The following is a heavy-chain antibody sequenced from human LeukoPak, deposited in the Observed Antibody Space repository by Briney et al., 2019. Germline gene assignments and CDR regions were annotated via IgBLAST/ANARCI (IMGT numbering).Heavy chain of an antibody. V-gene: IGHV3-7*01. J-gene: IGHJ4*02. CDR1: GFTFSNFW. D-gene: IGHD6-13*01. CDR3: ARDSGSSWYYFDY. CDR2: IKQDGSEK. Sequence: GGSLRLSCAASGFTFSNFWMSWVRQAPGKGLEWVANIKQDGSEKYYVDSVKGRFTISRDNAKNSLYLQMNSLRAEDTAVYYCARDSGSSWYYFDYWGQGTLVTVSS.